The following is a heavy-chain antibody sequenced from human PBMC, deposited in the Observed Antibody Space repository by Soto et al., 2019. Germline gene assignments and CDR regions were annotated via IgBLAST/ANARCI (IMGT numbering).Heavy chain of an antibody. Sequence: GGSLRLSCAASGFSFSSYAMSWVRQAPGKGLERVSAISGSGGSTYYADSVKGRFTISRDNSKNTLYLQMNSLRAEDTAVYYCAKDRITMIVVVITQDFDYWGQGTLVTVSS. CDR3: AKDRITMIVVVITQDFDY. D-gene: IGHD3-22*01. J-gene: IGHJ4*02. CDR2: ISGSGGST. CDR1: GFSFSSYA. V-gene: IGHV3-23*01.